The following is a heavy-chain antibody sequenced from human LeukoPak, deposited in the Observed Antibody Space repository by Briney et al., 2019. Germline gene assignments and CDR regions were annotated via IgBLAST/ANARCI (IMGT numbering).Heavy chain of an antibody. CDR3: ARELREVVTASNYYYYYMDV. D-gene: IGHD2-21*02. Sequence: SVKVSCKASGGTFSSYAISWVRQAPGQGLEWMGGIIPIFGTANYAQKFQGRVTITADKSTSTAYMELSSLRSEDTAVYYCARELREVVTASNYYYYYMDVWGKGTTVTVSS. J-gene: IGHJ6*03. CDR2: IIPIFGTA. V-gene: IGHV1-69*06. CDR1: GGTFSSYA.